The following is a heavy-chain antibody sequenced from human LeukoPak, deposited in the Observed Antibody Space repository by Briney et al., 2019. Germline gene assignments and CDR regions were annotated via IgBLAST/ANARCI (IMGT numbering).Heavy chain of an antibody. CDR2: IYYSGST. CDR3: ARTTEGYCSSASCFGFSYSYYMDV. D-gene: IGHD2-2*01. Sequence: SETLSLTCTVSGGSISSYYWSWIRQPPGKGLEWIGYIYYSGSTNYNPSLKSRVTISVDTSKNQFSLKLSSVIAADTAVYYCARTTEGYCSSASCFGFSYSYYMDVWGKGTAVTISS. V-gene: IGHV4-59*01. CDR1: GGSISSYY. J-gene: IGHJ6*03.